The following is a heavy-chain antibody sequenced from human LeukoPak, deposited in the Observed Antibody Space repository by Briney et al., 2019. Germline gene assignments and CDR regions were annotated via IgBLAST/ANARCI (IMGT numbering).Heavy chain of an antibody. CDR3: ARQISSGWYGDYFDY. CDR2: IYYSGST. J-gene: IGHJ4*02. Sequence: SETLSLTCNVSGGSINSRSYYWGWIRQSPGKGLEWIGSIYYSGSTYYNPSLKSRVTMSVDTSKNQFSPKLSSVTAADTAVYYCARQISSGWYGDYFDYWGQGTLVTVSS. V-gene: IGHV4-39*01. D-gene: IGHD6-19*01. CDR1: GGSINSRSYY.